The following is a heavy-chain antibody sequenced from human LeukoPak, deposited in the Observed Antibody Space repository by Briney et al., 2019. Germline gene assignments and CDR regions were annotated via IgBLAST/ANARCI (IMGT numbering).Heavy chain of an antibody. Sequence: SETLSLTCTVSGGSFSSYYWSWIRQPAGKGLEWIGRIYTSGSTNYNPSLKSRVTMSADTSKNQFSLNLSSVTAADTAVYYCARSYSGSWIDYWGQGTLVTVSS. J-gene: IGHJ4*02. CDR3: ARSYSGSWIDY. V-gene: IGHV4-4*07. CDR1: GGSFSSYY. CDR2: IYTSGST. D-gene: IGHD1-26*01.